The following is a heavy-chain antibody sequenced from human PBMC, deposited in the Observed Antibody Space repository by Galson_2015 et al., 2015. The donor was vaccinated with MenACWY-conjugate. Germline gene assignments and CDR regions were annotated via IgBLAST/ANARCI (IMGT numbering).Heavy chain of an antibody. V-gene: IGHV1-8*01. J-gene: IGHJ6*03. CDR3: ARGGDYDILTGRYYYYMDV. CDR2: MNPNSGNT. Sequence: SVKVSCKASGYTFTSYDINWVRQATGQGLEWMGWMNPNSGNTGYAQRFQGRVTMTRNTSISTAYMELSSLRSEDTAVYYCARGGDYDILTGRYYYYMDVWGKGTTVTVSS. D-gene: IGHD3-9*01. CDR1: GYTFTSYD.